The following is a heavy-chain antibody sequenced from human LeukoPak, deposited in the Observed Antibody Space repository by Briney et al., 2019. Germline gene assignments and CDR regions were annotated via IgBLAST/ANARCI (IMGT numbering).Heavy chain of an antibody. D-gene: IGHD3-22*01. J-gene: IGHJ3*02. CDR3: ARARVYYYDSSGYVDAFDI. CDR1: GGSFSGYY. CDR2: INHSGST. Sequence: SETLSLTCAVYGGSFSGYYWSWIRQPPGKGLEWIGEINHSGSTNYNPSLKSRVTISVDTSNNQFSLKLSSVTAADTAVYYCARARVYYYDSSGYVDAFDIWGQGTMVIVSS. V-gene: IGHV4-34*09.